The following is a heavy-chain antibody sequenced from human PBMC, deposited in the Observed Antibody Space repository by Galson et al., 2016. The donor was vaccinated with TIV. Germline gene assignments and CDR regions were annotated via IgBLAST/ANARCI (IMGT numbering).Heavy chain of an antibody. V-gene: IGHV3-33*01. J-gene: IGHJ4*02. CDR2: MWFDGSDI. D-gene: IGHD6-19*01. CDR1: GFTFGSYG. Sequence: SLRLSCAASGFTFGSYGMHWVRQAPGKGLEWVAVMWFDGSDIYYADSVKGRFTISRDNSKNTLYRQMNSLRGEDTAVYYCARARYSNGWFTDFWSQGTLVTVSS. CDR3: ARARYSNGWFTDF.